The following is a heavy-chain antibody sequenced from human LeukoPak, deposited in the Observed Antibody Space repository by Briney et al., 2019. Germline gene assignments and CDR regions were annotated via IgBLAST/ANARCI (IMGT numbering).Heavy chain of an antibody. Sequence: GGSLTLSCAASGFTFSSYAMSWVREAPARGLEWVSSLRGNGDTFYADSVKGRFTLSRDESRNTVYLQLNNLRVEDTAVYYCAKDRGGITGTASYFDYWGQGTLVTVSS. V-gene: IGHV3-23*01. D-gene: IGHD1-7*01. CDR1: GFTFSSYA. CDR3: AKDRGGITGTASYFDY. CDR2: LRGNGDT. J-gene: IGHJ4*02.